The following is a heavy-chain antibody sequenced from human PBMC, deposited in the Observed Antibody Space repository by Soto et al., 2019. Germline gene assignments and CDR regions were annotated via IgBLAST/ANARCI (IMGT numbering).Heavy chain of an antibody. CDR1: SASIDNN. Sequence: QMQLLESGPGQVKPSETLSLTCAVSSASIDNNWNWVRQPPGKGLEWIGEIHQSGISYKNPSLKSRVTMSVDKSKNQFSLNLSSVTAADTAVYFCARSFGWYAFDQWGQGTLVTVSS. V-gene: IGHV4-4*02. CDR2: IHQSGIS. CDR3: ARSFGWYAFDQ. D-gene: IGHD6-19*01. J-gene: IGHJ4*02.